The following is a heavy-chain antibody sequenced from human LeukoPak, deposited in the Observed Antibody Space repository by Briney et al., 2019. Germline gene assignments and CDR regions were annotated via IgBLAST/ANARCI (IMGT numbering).Heavy chain of an antibody. V-gene: IGHV1-2*02. J-gene: IGHJ4*02. CDR3: ARWDWGNWYFDY. CDR1: GYTFTGYY. Sequence: ASVKVSCKASGYTFTGYYMHWVRQAPGQGLEWMGWINPNSGGTNYAQKFQGRVTMTRDTSISTAYMELSRLRSDDTAVYYCARWDWGNWYFDYWGQGTLVTVSS. D-gene: IGHD1-1*01. CDR2: INPNSGGT.